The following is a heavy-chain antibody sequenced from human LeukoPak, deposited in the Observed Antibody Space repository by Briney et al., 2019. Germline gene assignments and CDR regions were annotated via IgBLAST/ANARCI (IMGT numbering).Heavy chain of an antibody. Sequence: SETLSLTCTVSGGSISGSSYYWGWIRQPPGKGLEWIGSIFYSGSTYYNPSLKSRVTISVDTSKNQFSLKLTSVTAADTAVYYCARDGTGYGSGSYYSFRTLSYWGQGTLVTVSS. J-gene: IGHJ4*02. CDR2: IFYSGST. CDR3: ARDGTGYGSGSYYSFRTLSY. V-gene: IGHV4-39*07. D-gene: IGHD3-10*01. CDR1: GGSISGSSYY.